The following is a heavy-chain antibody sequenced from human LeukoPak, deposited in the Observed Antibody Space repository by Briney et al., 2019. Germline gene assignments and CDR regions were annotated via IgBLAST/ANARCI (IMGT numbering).Heavy chain of an antibody. D-gene: IGHD3-22*01. V-gene: IGHV1-2*02. CDR3: ARVSGIYYDSSGCYDFDY. J-gene: IGHJ4*02. CDR2: INPNSGGT. CDR1: GYTFTGYY. Sequence: GASVKVSCKASGYTFTGYYIHWVRQAPGQGLEWMGWINPNSGGTNYAQKFQGRVTMTRDTSISTAYMELSRLRSDDTAVYYCARVSGIYYDSSGCYDFDYWGQGTLVTVSS.